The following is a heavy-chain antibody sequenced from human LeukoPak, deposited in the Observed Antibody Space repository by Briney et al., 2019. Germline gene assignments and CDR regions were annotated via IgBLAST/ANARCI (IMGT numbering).Heavy chain of an antibody. Sequence: GGSLRLSCAASGVAFSTYSMNWVRQAPGKGLEWISSITSTGTYIYYADSVKGRFTISRDNAKNSLYLQMNSLRAEDPAVYFCARVAGGKFHLDYWGQGTQVTVSS. CDR2: ITSTGTYI. J-gene: IGHJ4*02. CDR3: ARVAGGKFHLDY. V-gene: IGHV3-21*01. D-gene: IGHD6-13*01. CDR1: GVAFSTYS.